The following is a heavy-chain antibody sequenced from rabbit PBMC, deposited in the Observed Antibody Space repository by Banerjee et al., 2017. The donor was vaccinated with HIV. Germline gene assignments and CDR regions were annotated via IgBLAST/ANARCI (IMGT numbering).Heavy chain of an antibody. CDR1: GFSFSSSYY. CDR2: VYGGSSGST. D-gene: IGHD6-1*01. J-gene: IGHJ4*01. Sequence: QSLEESGGGLVQPEGSLTLTCTASGFSFSSSYYMCWVRQAPGKGLEWIACVYGGSSGSTYYASWAKGRFTISKTSSTTVTLQMTSLTAADTATYFCARGDGSDAGYGYNLWGQGTLVTVS. CDR3: ARGDGSDAGYGYNL. V-gene: IGHV1S40*01.